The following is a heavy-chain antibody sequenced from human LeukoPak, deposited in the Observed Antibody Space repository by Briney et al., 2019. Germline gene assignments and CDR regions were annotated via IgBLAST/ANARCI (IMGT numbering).Heavy chain of an antibody. D-gene: IGHD5-24*01. CDR1: GGSFSGYY. J-gene: IGHJ3*02. V-gene: IGHV4-34*01. Sequence: SETLSLTCAVYGGSFSGYYWSWIRQPPGKGLEWIGEINHSGSTNYNPSLKSRVTILVDTSKNQFSLKLSSVTAADTAVYYCARRWLQLAAFDIWGQGTMVTVSS. CDR3: ARRWLQLAAFDI. CDR2: INHSGST.